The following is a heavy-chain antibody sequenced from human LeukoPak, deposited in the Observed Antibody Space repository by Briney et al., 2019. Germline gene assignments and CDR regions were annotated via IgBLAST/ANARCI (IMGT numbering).Heavy chain of an antibody. J-gene: IGHJ4*02. CDR1: GYTFTGYY. CDR2: INPNSGGT. CDR3: ARGPGQQLVYYFDY. Sequence: ASVKVSCKASGYTFTGYYMHWVRQAPGQGLEWMGWINPNSGGTNYAQKLQGRVTMTTDTSTSTAYMELRSLRSDDTAVYYCARGPGQQLVYYFDYWGQGTLVTVSS. V-gene: IGHV1-2*02. D-gene: IGHD6-13*01.